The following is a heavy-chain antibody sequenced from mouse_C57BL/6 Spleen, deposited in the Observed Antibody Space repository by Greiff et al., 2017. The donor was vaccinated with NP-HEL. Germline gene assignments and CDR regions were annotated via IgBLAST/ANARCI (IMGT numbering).Heavy chain of an antibody. CDR1: GYTFTSYW. D-gene: IGHD1-2*01. Sequence: VQLQQSGAELVKPGASVKLSCKASGYTFTSYWMHWVKQRPGRGLEWIGRIDPNSGGTKYNEKFKSKATLTVDKPSSTAYMQLSSLTSEDSAVYYCARRRHDPYRGDAMDYWGQGTSVTVSS. V-gene: IGHV1-72*01. J-gene: IGHJ4*01. CDR2: IDPNSGGT. CDR3: ARRRHDPYRGDAMDY.